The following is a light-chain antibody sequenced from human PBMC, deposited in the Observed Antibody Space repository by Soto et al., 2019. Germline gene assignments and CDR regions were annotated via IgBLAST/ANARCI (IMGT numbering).Light chain of an antibody. J-gene: IGKJ1*01. V-gene: IGKV1-39*01. CDR3: QQSFSTPRT. CDR1: QSISSY. Sequence: DIQMTQSPSSLSASVGDRVTITCRAGQSISSYLNWYQQKPGQAPKLLIYAAFSLQSGVPSRFSGSGSGSDFNLTISSLQPEDFASYYCQQSFSTPRTFGQGAKVEIK. CDR2: AAF.